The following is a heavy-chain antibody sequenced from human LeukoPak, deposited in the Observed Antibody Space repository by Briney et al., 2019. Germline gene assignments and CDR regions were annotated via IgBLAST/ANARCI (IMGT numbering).Heavy chain of an antibody. CDR2: INHSGST. V-gene: IGHV4-34*01. J-gene: IGHJ4*02. CDR1: GGSFSGYY. Sequence: SETLSLTCAVYGGSFSGYYWSWIRQPPGKGLEWIGEINHSGSTNYNPSLKSRVTISVDTSKNQFSLKLSSVTAADTAVYYCARRGYYDSSGYYSPFDYWGQGTLVTVSS. CDR3: ARRGYYDSSGYYSPFDY. D-gene: IGHD3-22*01.